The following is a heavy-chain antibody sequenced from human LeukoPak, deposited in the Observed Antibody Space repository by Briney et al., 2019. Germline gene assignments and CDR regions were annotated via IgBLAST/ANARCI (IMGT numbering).Heavy chain of an antibody. CDR1: GGTFSSYA. V-gene: IGHV1-69*13. J-gene: IGHJ4*02. Sequence: ASVKVSCKASGGTFSSYAISWVRQAPGQGLEWMGGITPIFGTANYAQKFQGRVTITADESTSTAYMELSSLRSEDTAVYYCARRATMVTYFDYWGQGALVTVSS. CDR2: ITPIFGTA. D-gene: IGHD5-18*01. CDR3: ARRATMVTYFDY.